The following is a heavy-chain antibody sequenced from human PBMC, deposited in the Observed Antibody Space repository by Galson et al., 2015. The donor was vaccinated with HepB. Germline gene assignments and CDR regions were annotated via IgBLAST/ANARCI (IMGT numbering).Heavy chain of an antibody. Sequence: QSGAEVKKPGESLRISCKGSGYKFSSYWISWVRQMPGKGLEWMGRIDPSDSYTEYNPSFQGHVTFSADKSITTAFLQWSSLKASDTAMYYGATNAWYGYDMDVWGQGTTVTVSS. CDR1: GYKFSSYW. D-gene: IGHD6-13*01. V-gene: IGHV5-10-1*01. J-gene: IGHJ6*02. CDR3: ATNAWYGYDMDV. CDR2: IDPSDSYT.